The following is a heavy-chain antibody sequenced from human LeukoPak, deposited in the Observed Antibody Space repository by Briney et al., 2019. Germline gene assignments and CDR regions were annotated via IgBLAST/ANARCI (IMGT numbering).Heavy chain of an antibody. V-gene: IGHV3-23*01. CDR1: GFTFSSYA. Sequence: GGSLRLSCAASGFTFSSYAMSWVCQAPGKGLEWVSAISGSGGSTYYADSVKGRFTISRDNSKNTLYLQMNSLRAEDTAVYYCAKDKGYSYGWNSDYWGQGTLVTVSS. CDR2: ISGSGGST. J-gene: IGHJ4*02. D-gene: IGHD5-18*01. CDR3: AKDKGYSYGWNSDY.